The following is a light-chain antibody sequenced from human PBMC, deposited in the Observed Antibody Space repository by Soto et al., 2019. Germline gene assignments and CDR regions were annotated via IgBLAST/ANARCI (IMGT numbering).Light chain of an antibody. CDR1: QSVSSN. CDR3: QQCNSWPPAYT. J-gene: IGKJ2*01. Sequence: EIVMTQSPATLSVPPGERATLSCRASQSVSSNLAWYQQKPGQTPRLLIYGASTRATGVPARFSGSGSGTEFTLTISSLQPEDFAVYYCQQCNSWPPAYTFGQGTKLEIK. CDR2: GAS. V-gene: IGKV3-15*01.